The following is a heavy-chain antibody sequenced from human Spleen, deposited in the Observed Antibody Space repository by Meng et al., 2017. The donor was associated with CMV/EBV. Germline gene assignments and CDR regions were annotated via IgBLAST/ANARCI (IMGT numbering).Heavy chain of an antibody. Sequence: SETLSLTCTVSGASISSSSYYWGWIRQPPGKGLEWIGSIYYSGSTYYNPSLKSRVTISVDTSKNQFSLKLSSVTAADTAVYYCARQDSSRAPDYWGQGTLVTVSS. V-gene: IGHV4-39*07. D-gene: IGHD3-22*01. CDR2: IYYSGST. J-gene: IGHJ4*02. CDR3: ARQDSSRAPDY. CDR1: GASISSSSYY.